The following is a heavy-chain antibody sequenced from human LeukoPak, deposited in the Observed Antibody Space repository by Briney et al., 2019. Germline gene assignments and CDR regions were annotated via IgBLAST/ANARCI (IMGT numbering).Heavy chain of an antibody. D-gene: IGHD6-13*01. CDR3: ARDRSSSWTRDWFDP. CDR2: IYYSGST. Sequence: SETLSLTCTVSGGSISSSSYYWGWIRQPPGKGLEWIGSIYYSGSTYYNPSLKSRVTMSVDTSKNQFSLKLTSVTAADTAVYYCARDRSSSWTRDWFDPWGQGTLVTVSS. V-gene: IGHV4-39*07. J-gene: IGHJ5*02. CDR1: GGSISSSSYY.